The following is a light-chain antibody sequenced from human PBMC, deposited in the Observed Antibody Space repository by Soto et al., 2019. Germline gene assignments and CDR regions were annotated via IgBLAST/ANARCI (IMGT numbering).Light chain of an antibody. CDR2: DAS. J-gene: IGKJ5*01. CDR1: QTVRNNY. CDR3: QQRSNWPPIT. V-gene: IGKV3D-20*02. Sequence: EIVLTQSPATLSLSPGERATFSCRASQTVRNNYLAWYQQKPGQAPRLLIYDASSRATGIPDRFSGGGSGTDFTLTISSLEPEDFAVYYCQQRSNWPPITFGQGTRLEIK.